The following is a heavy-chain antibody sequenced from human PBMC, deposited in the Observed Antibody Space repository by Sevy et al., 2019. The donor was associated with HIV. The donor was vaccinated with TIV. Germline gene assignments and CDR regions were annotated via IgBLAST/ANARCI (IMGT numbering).Heavy chain of an antibody. D-gene: IGHD1-1*01. J-gene: IGHJ5*01. Sequence: GGSLRLSCVASGFTFRSFSMHWVRQAPGKGLEWVAAIWYDGRTERYADSVQGRFTISRDNSKKTLYLQMNSLRVEVTAIYYCARDAARVIVPTAGFDSWGQGTLVTVSS. V-gene: IGHV3-33*01. CDR2: IWYDGRTE. CDR1: GFTFRSFS. CDR3: ARDAARVIVPTAGFDS.